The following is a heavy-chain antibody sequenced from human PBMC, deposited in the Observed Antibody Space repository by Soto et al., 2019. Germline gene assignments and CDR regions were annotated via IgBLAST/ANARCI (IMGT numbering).Heavy chain of an antibody. V-gene: IGHV3-23*01. J-gene: IGHJ3*01. CDR2: ISVNGRT. D-gene: IGHD3-22*01. CDR3: TKAGGWYYYDSSGPPDASHV. Sequence: GGSLRLSCAASGFTFNFYAMAWVRQAPGKGLEWVSGISVNGRTNYADSVKGRFTISRDNSKNMVFLQMDTLRAEDTALYYCTKAGGWYYYDSSGPPDASHVWGQGTMATVS. CDR1: GFTFNFYA.